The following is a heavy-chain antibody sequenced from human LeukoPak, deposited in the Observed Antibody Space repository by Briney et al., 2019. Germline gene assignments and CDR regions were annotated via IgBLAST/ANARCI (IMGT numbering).Heavy chain of an antibody. CDR3: AKDSGSGSYSRYYFDY. Sequence: PGGSLRLSCAASGFTFSSYGMSWVRQAPGKGLEWVSAISGSGGSTYYADSVKGRFTISRDNSKNTLYLQMNSLRAEDTAVYYCAKDSGSGSYSRYYFDYWGQGTLVTVSS. V-gene: IGHV3-23*01. CDR2: ISGSGGST. CDR1: GFTFSSYG. J-gene: IGHJ4*02. D-gene: IGHD3-10*01.